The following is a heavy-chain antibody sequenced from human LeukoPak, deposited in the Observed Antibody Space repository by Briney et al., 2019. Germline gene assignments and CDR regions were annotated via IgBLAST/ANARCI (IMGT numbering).Heavy chain of an antibody. CDR2: ISWNSGSI. V-gene: IGHV3-9*01. CDR3: AKALTTSHYYYYMDV. J-gene: IGHJ6*03. Sequence: GGSLRLSCADSGFTFDDYAMHWVRQAPGKGLEWVSGISWNSGSIGYADSVKGRFTISRDNAKNSLYLQMNSLRAEDTALYYCAKALTTSHYYYYMDVWGKGTTVTVSS. D-gene: IGHD1-14*01. CDR1: GFTFDDYA.